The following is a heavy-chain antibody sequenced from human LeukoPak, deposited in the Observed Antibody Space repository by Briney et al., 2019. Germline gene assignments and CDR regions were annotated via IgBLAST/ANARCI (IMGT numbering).Heavy chain of an antibody. CDR3: ARSPPQLLVPND. J-gene: IGHJ1*01. V-gene: IGHV4-59*01. CDR2: IYYSGSA. Sequence: SETLSLTCTFSGGSISSYYWSWIRQPPGKGLEWIGYIYYSGSANYNPSLKSRVTISVDTSKNQFSLKLSSEPRVKTAEYYCARSPPQLLVPNDWCKVTLVTVSS. D-gene: IGHD6-19*01. CDR1: GGSISSYY.